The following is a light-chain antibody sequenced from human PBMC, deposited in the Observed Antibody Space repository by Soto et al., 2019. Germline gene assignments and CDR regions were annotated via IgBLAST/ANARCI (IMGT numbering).Light chain of an antibody. CDR2: KAS. CDR1: QSISNW. Sequence: DIQMTQSPSSLSASVVDGVTITCRASQSISNWLAWYQQKPGKAPNLLIYKASSLESGVPSRFSGSGYGTEFTLTISSLQPDDFATYYCQQYNTYRTFGQGTKVDI. CDR3: QQYNTYRT. J-gene: IGKJ1*01. V-gene: IGKV1-5*03.